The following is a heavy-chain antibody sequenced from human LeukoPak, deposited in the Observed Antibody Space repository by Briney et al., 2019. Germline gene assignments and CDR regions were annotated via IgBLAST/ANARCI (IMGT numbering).Heavy chain of an antibody. V-gene: IGHV1-2*02. CDR1: GYTFTGYY. D-gene: IGHD3-22*01. CDR2: INPNSGGT. J-gene: IGHJ4*02. CDR3: ARSYYDSSGAGH. Sequence: ASVKVSCKASGYTFTGYYMHWVRQAPGQGLEWMGWINPNSGGTNYAQKFQGRVTMTRNTSISTAYMELSSLRSEDTAVYYCARSYYDSSGAGHWGQGTLVTVSS.